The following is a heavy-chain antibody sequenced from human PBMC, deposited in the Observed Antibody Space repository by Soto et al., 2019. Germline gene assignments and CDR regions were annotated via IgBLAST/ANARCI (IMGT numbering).Heavy chain of an antibody. CDR1: GFSLSTSGVG. Sequence: QITLKESGPTLVKPTQTLTLTCTFSGFSLSTSGVGVGWIRQPPGKALEWLALIYWDDDKRYSPSLKSRLTITKDTSQNQVVLTMTNMDPVDTATYDCAHSTPVVGLFDYWGQGTLVTVSS. D-gene: IGHD3-22*01. J-gene: IGHJ4*02. CDR2: IYWDDDK. CDR3: AHSTPVVGLFDY. V-gene: IGHV2-5*02.